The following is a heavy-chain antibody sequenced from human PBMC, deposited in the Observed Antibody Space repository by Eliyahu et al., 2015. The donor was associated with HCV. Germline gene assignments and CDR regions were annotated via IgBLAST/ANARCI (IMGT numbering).Heavy chain of an antibody. CDR3: AKAKDGGWLAFDY. V-gene: IGHV3-30*18. D-gene: IGHD5-12*01. Sequence: QVQLVESGGGVVQPGRSLRLSCAVSGFTISSYGMHWVRQAPGKGLEWVAVLSYDGNNKYYVDSVKGRFTISRDNSKNTLYLQMNSLRAEDTAVYYCAKAKDGGWLAFDYWGQGTLVTVSS. CDR1: GFTISSYG. CDR2: LSYDGNNK. J-gene: IGHJ4*02.